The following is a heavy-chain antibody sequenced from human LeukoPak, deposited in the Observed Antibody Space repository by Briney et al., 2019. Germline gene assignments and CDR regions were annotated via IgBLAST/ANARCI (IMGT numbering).Heavy chain of an antibody. D-gene: IGHD3-16*01. Sequence: GGSLRLSCAASGFTFSSYSMNWVRQAPGKGLEWLSFVSISSGTIYYADSVKGRFRISRDNAKSSLDLEMNSLRAEDTAVYYCARAMSTFGGVRNYFDSWGQGTLVTVSS. CDR1: GFTFSSYS. CDR2: VSISSGTI. CDR3: ARAMSTFGGVRNYFDS. J-gene: IGHJ4*02. V-gene: IGHV3-48*04.